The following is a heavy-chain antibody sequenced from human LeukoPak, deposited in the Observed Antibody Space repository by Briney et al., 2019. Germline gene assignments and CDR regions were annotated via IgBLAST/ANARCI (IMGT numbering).Heavy chain of an antibody. CDR1: GYIFTNYY. J-gene: IGHJ6*03. CDR3: TRYPGLTNFYYYMDV. D-gene: IGHD4-11*01. CDR2: INPSGGST. Sequence: GASVKISCKASGYIFTNYYMHWVRQAPGQGLEWLGIINPSGGSTTYAQKFQGRVTMTSDMSTNTAYMELSSLISEDTAVYYCTRYPGLTNFYYYMDVRGKGTTVTVSS. V-gene: IGHV1-46*01.